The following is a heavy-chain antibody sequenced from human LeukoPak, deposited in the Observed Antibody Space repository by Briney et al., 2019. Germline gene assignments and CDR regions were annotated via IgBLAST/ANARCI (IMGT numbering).Heavy chain of an antibody. CDR2: IYNTGST. J-gene: IGHJ4*02. D-gene: IGHD6-19*01. V-gene: IGHV4-4*07. CDR1: GGSISSYY. CDR3: GRKIEVAGKAGFDY. Sequence: SETLSLTCTVSGGSISSYYWTWIRQPAGKGLEWIGRIYNTGSTNYNPSLNSRVTMSVDTSKNQFSLKLSSVTAADTAVYYCGRKIEVAGKAGFDYWGQGTLVTVSS.